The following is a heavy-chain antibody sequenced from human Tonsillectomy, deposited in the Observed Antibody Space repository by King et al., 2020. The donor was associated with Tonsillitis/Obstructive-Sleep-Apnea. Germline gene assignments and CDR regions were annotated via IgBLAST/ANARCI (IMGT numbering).Heavy chain of an antibody. J-gene: IGHJ4*02. D-gene: IGHD2-21*01. Sequence: VQLVESGGGLVQPGGSLRLSCAASGFPFDKYAMAWVRQAPGQGLEWVATISSTGSCTHYADSVKGRFAMSRDNSKDTLYLQMDSLRAEDTAIYYCAKNWIQVICDYWGQGTLVTVSS. CDR2: ISSTGSCT. CDR1: GFPFDKYA. V-gene: IGHV3-23*04. CDR3: AKNWIQVICDY.